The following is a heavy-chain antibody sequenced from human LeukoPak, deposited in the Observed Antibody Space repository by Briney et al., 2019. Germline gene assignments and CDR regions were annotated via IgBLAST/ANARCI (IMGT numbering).Heavy chain of an antibody. J-gene: IGHJ4*02. D-gene: IGHD2-2*01. Sequence: PSETLSLTCTVSGGSISSSSYYWGWIRQPPGQGLEWIGSINYSGRTYHNPSLKSRVTIPMDTSKNQFSLKLRSVTAADTAVYYCASQGPSYCTTTSCYANWGQGTLVTVSS. CDR2: INYSGRT. V-gene: IGHV4-39*01. CDR3: ASQGPSYCTTTSCYAN. CDR1: GGSISSSSYY.